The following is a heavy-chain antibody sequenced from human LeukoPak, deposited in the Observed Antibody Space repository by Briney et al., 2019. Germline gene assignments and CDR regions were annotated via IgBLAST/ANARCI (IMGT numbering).Heavy chain of an antibody. D-gene: IGHD3-3*01. CDR3: ARDLPNYDFWSAPRGAFDI. CDR2: IIPILGIA. Sequence: ASVKVSCKASGGTFSSYTISWVRQAPGQGLEWMGRIIPILGIANYAQKFQGRVTITADKSTSTAYMELSGLRSEDTAVYYCARDLPNYDFWSAPRGAFDIWGQGTMVTVSS. CDR1: GGTFSSYT. V-gene: IGHV1-69*04. J-gene: IGHJ3*02.